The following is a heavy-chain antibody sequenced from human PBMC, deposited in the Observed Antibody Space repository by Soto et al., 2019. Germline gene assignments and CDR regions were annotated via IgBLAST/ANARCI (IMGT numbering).Heavy chain of an antibody. CDR1: GFTFSGSA. CDR3: TRLPSIAARDAFDI. J-gene: IGHJ3*02. V-gene: IGHV3-73*01. D-gene: IGHD6-6*01. Sequence: GGSLRLSCAASGFTFSGSAMHWVRQASGKGLEWVGRIRSKANSYATAYAASVKGMFTISRDDSKNTAYLQMNSLKTEDTAVYYCTRLPSIAARDAFDIWGQGTMVTVSS. CDR2: IRSKANSYAT.